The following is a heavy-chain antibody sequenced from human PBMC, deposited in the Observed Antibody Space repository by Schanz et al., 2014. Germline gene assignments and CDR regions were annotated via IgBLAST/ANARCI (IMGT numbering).Heavy chain of an antibody. CDR3: ATDYARGGSHYYYSYGMDV. CDR1: GYTFTTYA. V-gene: IGHV1-69*04. J-gene: IGHJ6*02. CDR2: IIPVLVVA. D-gene: IGHD3-10*01. Sequence: QLRLVQSGAEVKKPGASVKVSCKASGYTFTTYAISWVRQAPGQGLEWMGRIIPVLVVANHAQKFQGRVTITADKSTSTAYVELSSLRSEDTAVYYCATDYARGGSHYYYSYGMDVWGQGTTVTVSS.